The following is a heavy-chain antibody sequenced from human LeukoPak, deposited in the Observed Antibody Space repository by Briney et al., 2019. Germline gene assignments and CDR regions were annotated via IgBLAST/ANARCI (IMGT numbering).Heavy chain of an antibody. D-gene: IGHD6-6*01. CDR3: AKGSRSSRPYYFDY. Sequence: GGSLRLSCAASGFTFSRYAMSWVRQAPGNGLEWVSAITDSGGSTYHADSVKGRFTISRDNSPNTLYMQLNSLRVEDTAVYYCAKGSRSSRPYYFDYLGQGTLVTVSS. CDR2: ITDSGGST. CDR1: GFTFSRYA. V-gene: IGHV3-23*01. J-gene: IGHJ4*02.